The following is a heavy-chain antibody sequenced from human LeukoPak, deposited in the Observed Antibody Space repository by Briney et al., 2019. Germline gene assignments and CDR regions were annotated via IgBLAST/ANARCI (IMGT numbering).Heavy chain of an antibody. Sequence: GGSLRLSCAASGFSFSTYSMNWVRQAPGKGLEWVSSISAASNYIYYADSVKGRFTISRDNAKNSLYLQMNSLRAEDTAVYYCARERLPDNYWGQGTLVTVSS. CDR3: ARERLPDNY. V-gene: IGHV3-21*01. D-gene: IGHD4-11*01. CDR2: ISAASNYI. CDR1: GFSFSTYS. J-gene: IGHJ4*02.